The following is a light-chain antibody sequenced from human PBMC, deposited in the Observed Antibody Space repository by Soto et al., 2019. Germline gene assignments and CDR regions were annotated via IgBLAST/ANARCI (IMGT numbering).Light chain of an antibody. Sequence: DIQMTQSPSTLSASVGDRVTITCRASQSIGTWLAWYQQKPGKAPKFSIYQASRLERGVPSRFSGSGSGTEFSLTISSLQPDDFATYYCQHYDNYSSFTFGPGTKLDV. CDR3: QHYDNYSSFT. J-gene: IGKJ3*01. CDR1: QSIGTW. CDR2: QAS. V-gene: IGKV1-5*03.